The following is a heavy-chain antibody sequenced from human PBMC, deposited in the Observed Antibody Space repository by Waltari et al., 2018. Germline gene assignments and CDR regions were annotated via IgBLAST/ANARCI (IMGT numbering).Heavy chain of an antibody. V-gene: IGHV1-18*04. CDR2: VSPLKGKT. D-gene: IGHD1-20*01. J-gene: IGHJ4*02. CDR1: GYSFTSVG. Sequence: QVQLLQSGAEVKEPGASVKVSCRASGYSFTSVGISWVRLAPGQGLEWVGWVSPLKGKTNDAQNVQDRVTMTTDTATSTAYMELRGLRFDDTAVYFCATDNLNAFHNWGQGTLVTVSS. CDR3: ATDNLNAFHN.